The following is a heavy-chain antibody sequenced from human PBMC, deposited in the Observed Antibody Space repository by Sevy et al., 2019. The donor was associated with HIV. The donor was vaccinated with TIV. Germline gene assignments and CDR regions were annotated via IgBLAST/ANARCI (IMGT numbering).Heavy chain of an antibody. D-gene: IGHD3-22*01. CDR2: LSWNSGSI. Sequence: GGSLRLTCAASGFTFDDYAMHWVRLAPGKGLEWVSSLSWNSGSIGYADSVKGRFTISRDNAKNSLYMQMNSLRAEDTALSYCAKDADYYDSSGNCGTVDYWGQGTLVTVSS. V-gene: IGHV3-9*01. CDR1: GFTFDDYA. CDR3: AKDADYYDSSGNCGTVDY. J-gene: IGHJ4*02.